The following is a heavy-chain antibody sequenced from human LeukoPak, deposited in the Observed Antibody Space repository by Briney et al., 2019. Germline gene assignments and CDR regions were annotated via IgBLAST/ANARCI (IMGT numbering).Heavy chain of an antibody. V-gene: IGHV1-24*01. CDR1: GYTLTELS. Sequence: GASVKVSCKVSGYTLTELSMRWVRQAPGKGLEWMGGFDPEDGETIYAQKFQGRVTMTEDTSTDTAYMELSSLRSEDTAVYYCATAAMVRGVIITWLDYWGQGTLVTVSS. J-gene: IGHJ4*02. D-gene: IGHD3-10*01. CDR3: ATAAMVRGVIITWLDY. CDR2: FDPEDGET.